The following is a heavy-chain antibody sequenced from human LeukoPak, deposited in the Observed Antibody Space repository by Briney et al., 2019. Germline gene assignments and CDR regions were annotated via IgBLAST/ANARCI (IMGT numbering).Heavy chain of an antibody. V-gene: IGHV1-2*04. D-gene: IGHD3-10*01. CDR2: INPNSGGA. J-gene: IGHJ6*02. Sequence: ASVKVSCKASGYTFTGYYMHWVRQAPGQGLEWMGWINPNSGGANYAQKFQGWVTMTRDMSISTAYMELSRLRSDDTAVYYCAREGFSSGSYSPDYYYYYGMDVWGQGTTVTVSS. CDR3: AREGFSSGSYSPDYYYYYGMDV. CDR1: GYTFTGYY.